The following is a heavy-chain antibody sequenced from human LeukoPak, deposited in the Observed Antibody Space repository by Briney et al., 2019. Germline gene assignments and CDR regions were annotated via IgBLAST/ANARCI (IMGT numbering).Heavy chain of an antibody. Sequence: SETLSLTCIVSSGSISSYYWSWIRQPPGKGLEWIGYFYDSGSTNYHPSLKSRVTISVDTSKSQFSLKLSSVTAADTAVYYCARGGAVAGDFDYWGQGILVTVSS. V-gene: IGHV4-59*01. J-gene: IGHJ4*02. CDR3: ARGGAVAGDFDY. CDR2: FYDSGST. D-gene: IGHD6-19*01. CDR1: SGSISSYY.